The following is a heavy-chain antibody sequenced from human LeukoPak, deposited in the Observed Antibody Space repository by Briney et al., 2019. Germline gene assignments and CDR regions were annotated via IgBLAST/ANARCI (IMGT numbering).Heavy chain of an antibody. CDR1: GFTFSSYA. Sequence: GGSLRLSCAASGFTFSSYALSWVRQAPGKGLEWASAISADGGDTYYADSVKGRFTISRDNSKNTLDLHMSSLRAEDTAIYYCANWQSGSRVFFDYWGQGTLVTVSS. V-gene: IGHV3-23*01. D-gene: IGHD1-26*01. CDR3: ANWQSGSRVFFDY. CDR2: ISADGGDT. J-gene: IGHJ4*02.